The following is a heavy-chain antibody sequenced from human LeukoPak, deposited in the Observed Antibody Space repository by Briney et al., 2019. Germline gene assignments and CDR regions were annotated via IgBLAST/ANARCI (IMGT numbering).Heavy chain of an antibody. Sequence: SETLSLTCTVSGGSISSYYWSWIRQPAGKGLEWIGRIHTSGSTNYNPSLKSRVTMSVDTSKNQFSLKLSSVTAADTAVYYCARDIGYYDSSGYPRDAFDIWGQGTMVTVSS. J-gene: IGHJ3*02. D-gene: IGHD3-22*01. CDR3: ARDIGYYDSSGYPRDAFDI. CDR2: IHTSGST. V-gene: IGHV4-4*07. CDR1: GGSISSYY.